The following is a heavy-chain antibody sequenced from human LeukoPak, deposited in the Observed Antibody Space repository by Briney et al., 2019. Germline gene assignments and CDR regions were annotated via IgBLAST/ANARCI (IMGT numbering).Heavy chain of an antibody. CDR3: ARGPRAAADDY. CDR1: GYTFTSYG. Sequence: GASVKVSCKASGYTFTSYGISWVRQAPGQRPEWMGWINAGNGNTKYSQKFQDRVTITRDTSASTAYMELTSLTSEDTAVYYCARGPRAAADDYWGQGTLVTVSS. V-gene: IGHV1-3*01. CDR2: INAGNGNT. J-gene: IGHJ4*02. D-gene: IGHD6-13*01.